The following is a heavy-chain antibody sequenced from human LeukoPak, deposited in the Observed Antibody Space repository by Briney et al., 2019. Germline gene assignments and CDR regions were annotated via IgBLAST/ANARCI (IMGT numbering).Heavy chain of an antibody. V-gene: IGHV1-18*01. CDR2: ISAYNGNT. CDR3: ARVWAYSGSYRNPIDW. Sequence: ASVKVSCKASGYTFTSYGISWVRQAPGQGLEWMGWISAYNGNTNYAQKLQGRVTMTTDTSTSTAYMELRSLRSDDTAVYYCARVWAYSGSYRNPIDWWGQGTLVTVSS. D-gene: IGHD1-26*01. CDR1: GYTFTSYG. J-gene: IGHJ4*02.